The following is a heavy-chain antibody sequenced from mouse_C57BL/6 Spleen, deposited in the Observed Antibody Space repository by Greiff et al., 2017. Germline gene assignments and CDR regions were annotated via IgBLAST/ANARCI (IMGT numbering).Heavy chain of an antibody. V-gene: IGHV1-20*01. CDR3: ARDGYDYEYYFDY. D-gene: IGHD2-4*01. CDR2: INPYNGDT. J-gene: IGHJ2*01. Sequence: VQLKESGPELVKPGDSVKISCKASGYSFTGYFMNWVMQSHGKSLEWIGRINPYNGDTFYNQKFKGKATLTVDKSSSTAHMELRSLTSEDSAVYYCARDGYDYEYYFDYWGQGTTLTVSS. CDR1: GYSFTGYF.